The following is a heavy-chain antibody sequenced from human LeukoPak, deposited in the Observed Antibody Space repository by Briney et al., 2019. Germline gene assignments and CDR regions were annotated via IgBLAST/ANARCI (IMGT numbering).Heavy chain of an antibody. J-gene: IGHJ4*02. CDR2: INHSGST. Sequence: PSETLSLTCAVYGGSFSGYYWSWIRQPPGKGLEWIGEINHSGSTNYNPSLKSRVTISVDTSKNQFSLKLSSVTAADTAVYYCARVYPDYDILTGVPSDYWGQGTLVTVSS. V-gene: IGHV4-34*01. CDR1: GGSFSGYY. CDR3: ARVYPDYDILTGVPSDY. D-gene: IGHD3-9*01.